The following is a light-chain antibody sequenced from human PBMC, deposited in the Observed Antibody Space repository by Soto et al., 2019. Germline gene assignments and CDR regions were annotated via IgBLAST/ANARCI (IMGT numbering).Light chain of an antibody. CDR2: DVS. CDR1: SSDVGDYNY. Sequence: QSALTQPASVSGSPGQSITISCTETSSDVGDYNYVSWYQQHPGKAPKLMIYDVSNRPSGVSNRFSGSKSGNTASLTISGLQAEDEADYYCSSYTSSSTYVFGTGTKVTVL. V-gene: IGLV2-14*01. J-gene: IGLJ1*01. CDR3: SSYTSSSTYV.